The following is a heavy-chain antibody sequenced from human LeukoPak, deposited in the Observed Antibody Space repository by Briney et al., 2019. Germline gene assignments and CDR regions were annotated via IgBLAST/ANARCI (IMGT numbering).Heavy chain of an antibody. CDR1: GYTFTSYY. CDR2: INPSGGST. D-gene: IGHD2-15*01. V-gene: IGHV1-46*01. J-gene: IGHJ4*02. Sequence: ASVKVSCXASGYTFTSYYMHWVRQAPGQGLEWMGIINPSGGSTSYAQKFQGRVTMTRDTSTSTVYMELSSLRSEDTAVYYCARDRCSGGSCQYYFDYWGQGTLVTVSS. CDR3: ARDRCSGGSCQYYFDY.